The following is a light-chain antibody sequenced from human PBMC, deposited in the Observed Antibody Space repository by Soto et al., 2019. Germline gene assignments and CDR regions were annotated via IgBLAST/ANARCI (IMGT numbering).Light chain of an antibody. CDR2: DAS. V-gene: IGKV1-5*01. CDR1: QTIKSF. CDR3: QQYYRYPWT. J-gene: IGKJ1*01. Sequence: DIQMTQSPSTLSASVGEKVTITCRASQTIKSFLAWYQQTPGKAPKLLIYDASSLQSGVPSRSSGGGSGTEFTLTISSLQPDDFATFHCQQYYRYPWTFGQGTKVDIK.